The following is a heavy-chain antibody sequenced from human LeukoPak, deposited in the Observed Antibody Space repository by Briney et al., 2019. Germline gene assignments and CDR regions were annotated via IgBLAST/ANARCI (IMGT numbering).Heavy chain of an antibody. Sequence: GGSLRLSCAASGFTFSSYWMHWVRQAPGKGLVWVSRINSDGSSTSYADSVKGRFTISRDNAKNTLYLQMNSRRAEDTAVYYCARGEYYYGSGSYYYYYYGMDVWGQGTTVTVSS. CDR1: GFTFSSYW. D-gene: IGHD3-10*01. J-gene: IGHJ6*02. CDR3: ARGEYYYGSGSYYYYYYGMDV. CDR2: INSDGSST. V-gene: IGHV3-74*01.